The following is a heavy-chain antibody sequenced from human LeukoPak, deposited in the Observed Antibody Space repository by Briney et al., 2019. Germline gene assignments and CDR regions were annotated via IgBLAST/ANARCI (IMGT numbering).Heavy chain of an antibody. CDR3: ARHRDHPHYYDSSPRYYGMDV. CDR2: IYHSGST. Sequence: SQTLSLTCAVSGGSISSGGYSWSWIRQPPGKALEWIGYIYHSGSTYYNPSLKSRVTISVDTSKNQFSLKLSSVTAADTAVYYCARHRDHPHYYDSSPRYYGMDVWGQGTTVTVSS. V-gene: IGHV4-30-2*01. CDR1: GGSISSGGYS. D-gene: IGHD3-22*01. J-gene: IGHJ6*02.